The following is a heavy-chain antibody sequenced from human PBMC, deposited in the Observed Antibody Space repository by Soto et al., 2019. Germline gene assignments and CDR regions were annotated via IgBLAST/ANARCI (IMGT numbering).Heavy chain of an antibody. D-gene: IGHD6-13*01. CDR3: ARDVSSKWHYFDY. CDR2: IYYSGSA. Sequence: SETLSLTCIVSGGSISSGDYYWSWIRQHLGKGLEWIGYIYYSGSAYYNPSLKSRVTMSVDTSKNQFSLKLSSVTAADTAIYFCARDVSSKWHYFDYWGQGTLVTVS. V-gene: IGHV4-31*03. J-gene: IGHJ4*02. CDR1: GGSISSGDYY.